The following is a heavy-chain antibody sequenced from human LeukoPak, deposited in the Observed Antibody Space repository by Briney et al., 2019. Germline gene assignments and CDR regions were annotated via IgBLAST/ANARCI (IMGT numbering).Heavy chain of an antibody. Sequence: PSETLSLTCTVSGGSISSHYWSWIRQPPGKGLEWIGYIYYSGSTNYNPSLKSRVTISVDTSKNQFSLKLSSVTAADTAVYYCAAYCSGGSCYSYDAFDIWGQGTMVTVSS. J-gene: IGHJ3*02. CDR1: GGSISSHY. CDR3: AAYCSGGSCYSYDAFDI. V-gene: IGHV4-59*11. CDR2: IYYSGST. D-gene: IGHD2-15*01.